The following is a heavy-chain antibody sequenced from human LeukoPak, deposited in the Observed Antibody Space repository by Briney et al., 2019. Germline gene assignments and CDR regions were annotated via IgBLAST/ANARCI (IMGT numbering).Heavy chain of an antibody. V-gene: IGHV1-8*03. Sequence: ASVKVSCKASGYTFTSYDINWVRQATGQGLEWMGWMNPNSGNTGYARKFQGRVTITRNTSISTAYMELSSLRSEDTAVYYCARAAFYYYYMDVWGKGTTVTVSS. CDR2: MNPNSGNT. CDR1: GYTFTSYD. J-gene: IGHJ6*03. CDR3: ARAAFYYYYMDV.